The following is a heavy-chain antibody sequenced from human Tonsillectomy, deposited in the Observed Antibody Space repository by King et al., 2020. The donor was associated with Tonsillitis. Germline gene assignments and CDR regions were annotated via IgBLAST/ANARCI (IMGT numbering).Heavy chain of an antibody. Sequence: QLQESGPGLVKPSQTLSLTCTVSGGSISSGDYYWSWIRQPPGKGLEWIGYIDYSGSTYYNPSLKSRVIISVDTSKNQFSLKLSSVTAADTAVYYCARDLSYSDAFDLWGQGTMVTVSS. J-gene: IGHJ3*01. D-gene: IGHD2-15*01. CDR2: IDYSGST. CDR1: GGSISSGDYY. CDR3: ARDLSYSDAFDL. V-gene: IGHV4-30-4*01.